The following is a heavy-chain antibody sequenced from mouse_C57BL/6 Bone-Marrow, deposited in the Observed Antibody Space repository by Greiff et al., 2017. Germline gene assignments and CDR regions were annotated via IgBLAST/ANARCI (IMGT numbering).Heavy chain of an antibody. CDR3: ARHRYYSSSYDAMDY. V-gene: IGHV5-9*01. Sequence: EVKVVESGGGLVKPGGSLKLSCAASGFTFSSYTMSWVRQTPEKRLEWVATISGGGGNTYYPDSVKGRFTISRDNAKNTLYLQMSSLRSEDTALYYCARHRYYSSSYDAMDYWGQGTSVTVSS. D-gene: IGHD1-1*01. J-gene: IGHJ4*01. CDR1: GFTFSSYT. CDR2: ISGGGGNT.